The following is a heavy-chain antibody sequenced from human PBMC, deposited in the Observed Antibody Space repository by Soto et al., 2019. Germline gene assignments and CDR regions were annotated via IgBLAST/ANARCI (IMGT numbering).Heavy chain of an antibody. V-gene: IGHV1-46*01. Sequence: QVQLVQSGAEVKNPGASVRLSCKASGYTFSNYCLYWVRQAPGQGLEWMGRINVRSDPTTYALKFQGSITMSRDTSTYSVYMELSSQRSEDTAIYYCVSVGAGTYTGFDYWGQGTLVTVPS. CDR3: VSVGAGTYTGFDY. CDR2: INVRSDPT. J-gene: IGHJ4*02. CDR1: GYTFSNYC. D-gene: IGHD1-7*01.